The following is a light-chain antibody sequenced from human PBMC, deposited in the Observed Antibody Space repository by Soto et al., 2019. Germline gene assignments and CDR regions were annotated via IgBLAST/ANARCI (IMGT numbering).Light chain of an antibody. V-gene: IGKV1-5*03. CDR3: QQYNSNALT. Sequence: DIQMTQSPSTLSASVGDRVTITCRASQSIRRWVAWYQQKLGKAPNLLIYKATSLESGVLSRFSCSGSGTQFILTISSLQPDDFDTEYCQQYNSNALTFGGGTKVEIK. J-gene: IGKJ4*01. CDR2: KAT. CDR1: QSIRRW.